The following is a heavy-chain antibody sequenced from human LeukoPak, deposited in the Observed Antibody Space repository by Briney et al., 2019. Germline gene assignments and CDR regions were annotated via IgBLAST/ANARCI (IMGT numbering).Heavy chain of an antibody. V-gene: IGHV1-18*01. CDR1: GYIFTNYG. D-gene: IGHD6-13*01. Sequence: ASVKVSCKASGYIFTNYGLTWVRQAPGQGLGWLGWINSNNGDTNYAQKFQGRVTMTRDTSTTTAYMELRSLRSDDTAVYYCARGPKAAAGDYWGQGTLVTVSS. J-gene: IGHJ4*02. CDR3: ARGPKAAAGDY. CDR2: INSNNGDT.